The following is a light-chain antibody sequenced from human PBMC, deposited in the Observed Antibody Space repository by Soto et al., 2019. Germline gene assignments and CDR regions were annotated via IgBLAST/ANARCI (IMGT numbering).Light chain of an antibody. CDR3: QQSYNTPGT. CDR1: QSISRY. CDR2: AAS. Sequence: DIQVTQSPSSLSASVGDRVTITCRASQSISRYLNWYQQKAGKAPKLLIYAASNLQSGVPSRFSGSGSGTDVTLTISSLQPEDFATYYCQQSYNTPGTFGQGTQVEIK. V-gene: IGKV1-39*01. J-gene: IGKJ1*01.